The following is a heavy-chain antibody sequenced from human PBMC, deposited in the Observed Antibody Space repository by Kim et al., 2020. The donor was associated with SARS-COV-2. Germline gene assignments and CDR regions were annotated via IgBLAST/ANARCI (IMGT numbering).Heavy chain of an antibody. Sequence: ASVKVSCKASGYTFTSYGISWVRQAPGQGLEWMGWISAYNGNTNYAQKLQGRVTMTTDTSTSTAYMELRSLRSDDTAVYYCARDPVHYYGSGSYYGPYNWFDPWGQGTLVTVSS. D-gene: IGHD3-10*01. CDR1: GYTFTSYG. V-gene: IGHV1-18*04. J-gene: IGHJ5*02. CDR3: ARDPVHYYGSGSYYGPYNWFDP. CDR2: ISAYNGNT.